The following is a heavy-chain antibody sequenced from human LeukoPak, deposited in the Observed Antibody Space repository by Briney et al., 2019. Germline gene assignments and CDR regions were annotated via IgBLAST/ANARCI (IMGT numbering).Heavy chain of an antibody. V-gene: IGHV3-33*01. Sequence: PGGSLRLSCAASGFSFSNYGMHWVRQAPGKGLEWVAVIWYDGSNKYYADSVKGRFTISRDNSKNTLFLLMNSLRAEDTAVYFCARDKAGDHDYWGQGTLVTVSS. CDR2: IWYDGSNK. D-gene: IGHD7-27*01. CDR1: GFSFSNYG. J-gene: IGHJ4*02. CDR3: ARDKAGDHDY.